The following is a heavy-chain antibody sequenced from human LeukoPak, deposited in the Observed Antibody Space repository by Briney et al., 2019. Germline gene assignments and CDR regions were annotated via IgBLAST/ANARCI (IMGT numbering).Heavy chain of an antibody. D-gene: IGHD2-2*01. CDR2: IYHSGST. J-gene: IGHJ4*02. CDR3: ARHLYSYACHFDC. V-gene: IGHV4-4*02. CDR1: GGSISSSNW. Sequence: SETLSLTCAVSGGSISSSNWWSWVRQPPGKGLEWIGEIYHSGSTYYNPSLKSRVTISVDTSKNQFSLKLSSVTAADTAVYYCARHLYSYACHFDCWGQGTLVTVSS.